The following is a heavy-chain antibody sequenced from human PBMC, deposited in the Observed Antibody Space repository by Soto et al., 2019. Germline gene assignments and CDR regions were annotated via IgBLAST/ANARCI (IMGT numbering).Heavy chain of an antibody. CDR1: GFTFSTYA. V-gene: IGHV3-30-3*01. J-gene: IGHJ4*02. CDR2: ISYDGNNI. CDR3: AREDY. Sequence: QVQLVESGGGVVQPGRSLRLSCAASGFTFSTYAMFCVRQAPDKGLEWVAVISYDGNNIYYADSVKGRFTISRDNFKSTVYLQMDSLGPEDTAVYYCAREDYWGQGTLVTVSS.